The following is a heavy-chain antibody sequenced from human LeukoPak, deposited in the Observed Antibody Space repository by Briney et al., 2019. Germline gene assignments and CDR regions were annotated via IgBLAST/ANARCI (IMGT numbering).Heavy chain of an antibody. D-gene: IGHD1-1*01. CDR2: IRSKAYGETA. CDR1: GFTFSSYT. J-gene: IGHJ4*02. CDR3: TRDRGAYNLYDY. V-gene: IGHV3-49*03. Sequence: GGSLRLSCAASGFTFSSYTMHWIRQAPGKGLEWVGFIRSKAYGETADYAASVKGRFTISRDDSKAIAYLQMNSLKTEDTAVYHCTRDRGAYNLYDYWGQGTLVTVSS.